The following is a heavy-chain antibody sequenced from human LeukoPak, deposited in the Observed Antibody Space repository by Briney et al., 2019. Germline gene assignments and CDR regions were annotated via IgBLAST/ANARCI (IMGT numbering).Heavy chain of an antibody. Sequence: GGSLRLSCAASGFTFSSYAMHWVRQAPGKGLEFVSAISSDGGTTHYSDSVKGRFTISRDNSKNTLYLQMSSLRAEDTAVYYCVGYCSTPSSYADDYWGQGTLVTVSS. J-gene: IGHJ4*02. V-gene: IGHV3-64D*06. CDR1: GFTFSSYA. CDR2: ISSDGGTT. CDR3: VGYCSTPSSYADDY. D-gene: IGHD2-2*01.